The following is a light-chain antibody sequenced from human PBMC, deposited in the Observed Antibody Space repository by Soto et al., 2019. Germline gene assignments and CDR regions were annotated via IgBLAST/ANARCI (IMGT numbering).Light chain of an antibody. CDR2: DAS. Sequence: EIVLTQSPATLSLSPGERATLSCRASQSVSSYLAWYQQKPGHDPTRLIYDASNSATGITARFSGGGSGTDFTLTISSLQPEDFAVYYCHQHDNGPLYTFGQGTKLEIK. V-gene: IGKV3-11*01. CDR3: HQHDNGPLYT. CDR1: QSVSSY. J-gene: IGKJ2*01.